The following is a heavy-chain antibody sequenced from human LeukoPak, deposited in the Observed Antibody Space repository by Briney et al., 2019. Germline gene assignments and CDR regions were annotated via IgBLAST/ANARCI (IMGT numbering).Heavy chain of an antibody. V-gene: IGHV4-59*01. D-gene: IGHD6-13*01. CDR1: GDSMTSYY. Sequence: SETLSLTCTVSGDSMTSYYWNWLRQSPGKGLEWFGYVYDNGNTAYNPSLRSRVTISLDTSKSQFSLSPASMTAADTAVYYCARGLPGSSWHLGYWGQGILVTVSS. J-gene: IGHJ4*02. CDR2: VYDNGNT. CDR3: ARGLPGSSWHLGY.